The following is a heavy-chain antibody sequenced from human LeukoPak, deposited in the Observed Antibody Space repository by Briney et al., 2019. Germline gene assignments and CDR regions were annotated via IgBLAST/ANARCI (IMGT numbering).Heavy chain of an antibody. J-gene: IGHJ3*02. CDR3: ARHRLAAAVSLSI. V-gene: IGHV1-18*01. Sequence: ASVKVSCKASGYTFTSYGISWVRQAPGQGLEWMGWISAYNGNTNYAQKLQGRVTMTTDTSTSTAYMELRRLRTDDTAVYYCARHRLAAAVSLSIWGQGTIVAVSS. CDR2: ISAYNGNT. D-gene: IGHD6-13*01. CDR1: GYTFTSYG.